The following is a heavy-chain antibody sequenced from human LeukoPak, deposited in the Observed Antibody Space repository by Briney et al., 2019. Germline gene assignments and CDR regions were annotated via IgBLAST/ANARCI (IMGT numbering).Heavy chain of an antibody. CDR1: GFTFSSYA. V-gene: IGHV3-23*01. J-gene: IGHJ6*02. CDR3: AKTMVRGHYYYYYYGMDV. CDR2: ISGSGGST. D-gene: IGHD3-10*01. Sequence: GGSLRLSCAASGFTFSSYAMSWVRQAPGKGLEWVSAISGSGGSTYYADSVKGRFTISRDNSKNTLYLQMNSLRAEDTAVYYCAKTMVRGHYYYYYYGMDVWGQGTTVTVSS.